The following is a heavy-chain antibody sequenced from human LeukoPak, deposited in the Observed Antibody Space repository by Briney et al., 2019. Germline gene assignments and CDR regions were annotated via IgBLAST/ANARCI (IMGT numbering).Heavy chain of an antibody. V-gene: IGHV4-4*07. CDR1: GGSISSYY. CDR3: AREWYSYGYPGWFDP. D-gene: IGHD5-18*01. Sequence: PSETLSLTCTVSGGSISSYYWSWIRQPAGKGLEWIGRIYTSGSTNYNPSLKSRVTMSVDTSKNQFSLKLSSVTAADTAVYYCAREWYSYGYPGWFDPWGQGTLVTVSS. CDR2: IYTSGST. J-gene: IGHJ5*02.